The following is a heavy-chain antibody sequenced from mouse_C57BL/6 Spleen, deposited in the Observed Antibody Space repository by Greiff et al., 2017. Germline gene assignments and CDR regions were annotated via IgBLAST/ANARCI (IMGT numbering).Heavy chain of an antibody. J-gene: IGHJ4*01. CDR1: GYTFTSYW. D-gene: IGHD4-1*01. CDR2: IDPSDSET. Sequence: QVQLQQPGAELVRPGSSVKLSCKASGYTFTSYWMHWVKQRPIQGLEWIGNIDPSDSETHYNQKFKNKATLTVDKSSSTAYMQLSSLTSEDSAVYYCARGNWESFYYAMDYWGQGTSVTVAS. V-gene: IGHV1-52*01. CDR3: ARGNWESFYYAMDY.